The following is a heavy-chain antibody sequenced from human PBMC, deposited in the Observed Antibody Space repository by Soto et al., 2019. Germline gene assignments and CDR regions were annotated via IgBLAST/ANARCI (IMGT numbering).Heavy chain of an antibody. V-gene: IGHV1-2*02. CDR2: INPNSGGT. J-gene: IGHJ6*02. CDR3: ARGELLAYYYYYGMDV. D-gene: IGHD3-10*01. CDR1: GYTFTGYY. Sequence: QMQLVQSGAEVKKPGASVKVSCKASGYTFTGYYMHWVRQAPGQGLEWMGWINPNSGGTNYAQKFQGRVTMTRDTSISTAYMELSRLRSDDTAVYYCARGELLAYYYYYGMDVWGQGTTVTVSS.